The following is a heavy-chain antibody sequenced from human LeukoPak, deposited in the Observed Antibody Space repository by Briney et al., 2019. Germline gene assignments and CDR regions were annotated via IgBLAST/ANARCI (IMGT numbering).Heavy chain of an antibody. CDR2: IYHSGST. Sequence: SETLSLTCAVSGYSISSGYYWGWIRQPPGQGLEWIGSIYHSGSTYYNPSLKSRFTISVDTSKIQFSLKLSSVTAADTAVYYCARHEGSYGAFDYWGQGTLVTVSS. CDR1: GYSISSGYY. D-gene: IGHD4/OR15-4a*01. CDR3: ARHEGSYGAFDY. J-gene: IGHJ4*02. V-gene: IGHV4-38-2*01.